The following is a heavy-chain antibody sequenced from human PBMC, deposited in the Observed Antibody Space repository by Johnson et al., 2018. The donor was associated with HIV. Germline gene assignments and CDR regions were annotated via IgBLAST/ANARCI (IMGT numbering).Heavy chain of an antibody. V-gene: IGHV3-11*04. Sequence: QVQLVESGGGVVQPGGSLRLSCAASGFSVTSKYMSWVRQAPGKGLEWVSYISSSGSTIYYADSVKGRFTISRDNAKNSLYLQMNSLRAEDTAVYYCARTPSLPGAFDIWGQGTMVTVSS. CDR3: ARTPSLPGAFDI. J-gene: IGHJ3*02. CDR1: GFSVTSKY. CDR2: ISSSGSTI.